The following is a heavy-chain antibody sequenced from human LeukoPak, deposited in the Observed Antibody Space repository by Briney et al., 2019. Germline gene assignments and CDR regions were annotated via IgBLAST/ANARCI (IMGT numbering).Heavy chain of an antibody. CDR2: ITAYKGNM. D-gene: IGHD5-12*01. J-gene: IGHJ4*02. V-gene: IGHV1-18*01. Sequence: ASVKVSCKASGYTFDSYGISWVRQAPGQGLEWMGWITAYKGNMKYAQKLQRRVTMTTDTSTSTVYMELRSLRSDDTAVYYCARGGATTAIDYWGQGTLVTVSS. CDR1: GYTFDSYG. CDR3: ARGGATTAIDY.